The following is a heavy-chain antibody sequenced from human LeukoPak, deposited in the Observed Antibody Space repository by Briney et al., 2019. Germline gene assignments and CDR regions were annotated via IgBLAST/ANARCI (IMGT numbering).Heavy chain of an antibody. CDR1: GYTFTGYY. D-gene: IGHD6-13*01. CDR2: INPNSGGT. CDR3: ARTGAAGTESYYYGMDA. Sequence: ASVKVSCKASGYTFTGYYMHWVRQAPGQGLEWMGWINPNSGGTNYAQKFQGWVTMTRDTSISTAYMELSRLRSDDTAVYYCARTGAAGTESYYYGMDAWGQGTTVTVSS. J-gene: IGHJ6*02. V-gene: IGHV1-2*04.